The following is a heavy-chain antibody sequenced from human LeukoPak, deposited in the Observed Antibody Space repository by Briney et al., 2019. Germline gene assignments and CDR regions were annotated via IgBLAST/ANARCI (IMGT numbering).Heavy chain of an antibody. CDR1: GYTPTNYH. CDR2: IYPSSGGT. V-gene: IGHV1-2*06. D-gene: IGHD2/OR15-2a*01. J-gene: IGHJ4*02. CDR3: ARDLPFED. Sequence: ASVKVSCKASGYTPTNYHMHWVRQAPGQGLEWMGRIYPSSGGTNYAQKFQGRITLTTDTSINTAYMELSRLRFDDTAVYYCARDLPFEDWGQGTLVTVSS.